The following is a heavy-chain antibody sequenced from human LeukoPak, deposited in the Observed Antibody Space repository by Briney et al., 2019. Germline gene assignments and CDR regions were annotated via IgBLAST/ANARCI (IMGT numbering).Heavy chain of an antibody. J-gene: IGHJ4*02. Sequence: GRSLRLSCAASGFTFDDYAMHWVRQAPGKGLEWVSGISWNSGSIGYADSVKGRFTISRDNAKNSLYLQMSSLRAEDTALYYCAKALSYSITAATDYWGQGTLVTVSS. CDR2: ISWNSGSI. CDR1: GFTFDDYA. CDR3: AKALSYSITAATDY. V-gene: IGHV3-9*01. D-gene: IGHD6-25*01.